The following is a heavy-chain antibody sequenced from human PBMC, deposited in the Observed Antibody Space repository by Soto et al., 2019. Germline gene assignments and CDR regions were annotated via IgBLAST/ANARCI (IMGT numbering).Heavy chain of an antibody. V-gene: IGHV1-69*08. CDR2: IIPILGIA. D-gene: IGHD4-17*01. CDR3: ARDLGRNDYGDGG. Sequence: QVQLVQSGAEVKKPGSSVKVSCKASGGTFSSYTISWVRQAPGQGLEWMGRIIPILGIANYAQKFQGRVTITADKSTSPACLELSSLRSEDTAVYYCARDLGRNDYGDGGWGQGTLVTVSS. J-gene: IGHJ4*02. CDR1: GGTFSSYT.